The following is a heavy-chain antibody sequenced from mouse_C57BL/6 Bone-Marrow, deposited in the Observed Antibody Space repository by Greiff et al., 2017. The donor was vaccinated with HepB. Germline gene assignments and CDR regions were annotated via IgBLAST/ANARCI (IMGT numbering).Heavy chain of an antibody. D-gene: IGHD1-1*01. CDR2: INPYNGGT. Sequence: EVQLQQSGPVLVKPGASVKMSCKASGYTFTDYYMNWVKQSHGKSLEWIGVINPYNGGTSYKQKFKGKATLTVDKSSSTAYMELNSLTSEDSAVYYCGGITTVVDYWGQGTSVTVSS. CDR1: GYTFTDYY. J-gene: IGHJ4*01. CDR3: GGITTVVDY. V-gene: IGHV1-19*01.